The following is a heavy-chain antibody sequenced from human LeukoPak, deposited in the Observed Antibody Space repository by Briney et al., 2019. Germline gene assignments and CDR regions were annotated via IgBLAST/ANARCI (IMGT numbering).Heavy chain of an antibody. CDR3: ARDHCSSTSCYHYYYYYGMDV. V-gene: IGHV4-34*01. D-gene: IGHD2-2*01. CDR2: INHSGST. CDR1: GGSFSGYY. Sequence: SETLSLTCAVYGGSFSGYYWSWIRQPPGKGLEWIGEINHSGSTNYNPSLKSRVTISVDTSKNQFSLKLSSVTAADTAVYYCARDHCSSTSCYHYYYYYGMDVWGQGTLVTVSS. J-gene: IGHJ6*02.